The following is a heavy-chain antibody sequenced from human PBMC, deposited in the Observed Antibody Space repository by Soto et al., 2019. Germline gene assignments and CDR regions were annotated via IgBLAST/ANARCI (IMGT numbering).Heavy chain of an antibody. D-gene: IGHD3-16*01. CDR2: SSINNGKT. CDR1: GYTFTRFG. CDR3: ARHKDDGHYVCGSDSYGMDV. Sequence: QVQLLQSGGEVKKPGASVKVSCQAAGYTFTRFGITWVRQAPGQGLEWMGWSSINNGKTNYAQKFQGRVTMTTDTSTNKAYMELMSIRSDDTAVYYCARHKDDGHYVCGSDSYGMDVWGQGSTVTVSS. J-gene: IGHJ6*02. V-gene: IGHV1-18*01.